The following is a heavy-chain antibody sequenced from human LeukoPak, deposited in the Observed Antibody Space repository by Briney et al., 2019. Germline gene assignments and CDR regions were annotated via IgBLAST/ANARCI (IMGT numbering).Heavy chain of an antibody. V-gene: IGHV1-8*01. J-gene: IGHJ3*02. CDR2: MNPNSGNT. CDR3: ATELEQWLEVGAFDI. CDR1: GYTFSSYD. Sequence: ASVKVPCSTSGYTFSSYDVIWVRLAPGQGLEWMGWMNPNSGNTGYAQKFQGRVTMTGDTSISTAYMELSSLRSEDTAVYYCATELEQWLEVGAFDIWGQGTMVTVSS. D-gene: IGHD6-19*01.